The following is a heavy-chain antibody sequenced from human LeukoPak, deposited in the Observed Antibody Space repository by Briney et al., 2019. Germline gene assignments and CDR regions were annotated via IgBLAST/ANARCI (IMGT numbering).Heavy chain of an antibody. J-gene: IGHJ4*02. CDR3: ARGGIVGATLGVCDY. V-gene: IGHV4-34*01. Sequence: SETLSLNCAVYGGSYSGYYWSWIRQPPGKGLEWIGEINHSGSTNYNPSLTSRVTISVDTSKNQFSLKLSSVTAADTAVYYCARGGIVGATLGVCDYWGQGTLVTVSS. D-gene: IGHD1-26*01. CDR1: GGSYSGYY. CDR2: INHSGST.